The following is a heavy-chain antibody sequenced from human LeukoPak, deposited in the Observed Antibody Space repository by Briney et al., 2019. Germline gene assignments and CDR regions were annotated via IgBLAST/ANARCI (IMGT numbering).Heavy chain of an antibody. V-gene: IGHV3-21*01. Sequence: GGSLRLSCAASGFSIKIYSMTWVRQAPGKGLEWVSTISSSGGYIYYADSVKGRFTISRDTAKNSLYLQMNSLRVEDTAVYNCARLRDTVTSASDYWGQGTLVTVSS. D-gene: IGHD4-17*01. J-gene: IGHJ4*02. CDR3: ARLRDTVTSASDY. CDR1: GFSIKIYS. CDR2: ISSSGGYI.